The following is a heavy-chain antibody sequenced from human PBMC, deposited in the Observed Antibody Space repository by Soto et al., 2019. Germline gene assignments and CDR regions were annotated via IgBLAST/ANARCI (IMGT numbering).Heavy chain of an antibody. J-gene: IGHJ4*02. CDR2: IYYSGST. V-gene: IGHV4-39*01. D-gene: IGHD3-22*01. CDR1: GGSMSSSSYY. CDR3: MLGSGWKDFDY. Sequence: SXTLSLTCTVSGGSMSSSSYYWCWIRQPPGKRLEWIGSIYYSGSTYYNPSLKSRVTISVDTSKNQFSLKLSSVTAADTAVYYCMLGSGWKDFDYWGQGTLVTVSS.